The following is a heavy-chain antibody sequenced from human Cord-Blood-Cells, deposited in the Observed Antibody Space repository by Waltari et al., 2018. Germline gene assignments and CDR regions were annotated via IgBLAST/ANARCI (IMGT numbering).Heavy chain of an antibody. V-gene: IGHV1-18*01. J-gene: IGHJ5*02. D-gene: IGHD3-10*01. CDR2: ISAENGNT. Sequence: QVQLVQSGAEVKKPGASVKVSCKASGYTFTSYGISWVRQAPGQGLEWMGWISAENGNTNYAQKLKGRVTMTTDTSTTTAYMELRSLRSDDTAVYYCARSTEYYYGSGSFDPWGQGTLVTVSS. CDR1: GYTFTSYG. CDR3: ARSTEYYYGSGSFDP.